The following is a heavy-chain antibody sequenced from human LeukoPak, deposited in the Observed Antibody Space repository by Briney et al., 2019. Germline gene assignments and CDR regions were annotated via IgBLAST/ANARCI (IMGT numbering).Heavy chain of an antibody. Sequence: PGGSLRLSCAASGFTFGSYWMHWVRQAPGKGLVWVSRINSDGSSTSYADSVKGRFTISRDNAKNTLYLQMNSLRAEDTAVYYCARDPEKNYYDSSGYYNKWGQGTLVTVSS. CDR1: GFTFGSYW. CDR2: INSDGSST. D-gene: IGHD3-22*01. CDR3: ARDPEKNYYDSSGYYNK. J-gene: IGHJ4*02. V-gene: IGHV3-74*01.